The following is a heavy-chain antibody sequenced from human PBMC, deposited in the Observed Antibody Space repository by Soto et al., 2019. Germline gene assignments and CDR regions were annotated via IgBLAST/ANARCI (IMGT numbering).Heavy chain of an antibody. D-gene: IGHD6-6*01. J-gene: IGHJ6*02. Sequence: SETLSLTCTVSGGSISSGGYYWSWIRQHPGKGLEWIGYIYYSGSTYYNPSLKSRVTISVDTSKNQFSLKLGSVTAADTAVYYCARDSGLGLRSSSTRPYYYYGMDVWGQGTTVTVSS. CDR3: ARDSGLGLRSSSTRPYYYYGMDV. V-gene: IGHV4-31*03. CDR1: GGSISSGGYY. CDR2: IYYSGST.